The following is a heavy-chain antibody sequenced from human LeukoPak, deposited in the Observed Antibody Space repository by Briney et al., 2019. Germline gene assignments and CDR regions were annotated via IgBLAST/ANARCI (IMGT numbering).Heavy chain of an antibody. CDR1: GGSISSGSYY. J-gene: IGHJ4*02. V-gene: IGHV4-61*02. Sequence: SETLSLTCTVSGGSISSGSYYWSWIRQPAGKGLEWIGRIYTSGSTNYNPSLKSRVTISVDTSKNQFSLKLNSVIATDAAVYYCARTKSLRWLQYDYWGQGTLVTVSS. CDR3: ARTKSLRWLQYDY. D-gene: IGHD5-24*01. CDR2: IYTSGST.